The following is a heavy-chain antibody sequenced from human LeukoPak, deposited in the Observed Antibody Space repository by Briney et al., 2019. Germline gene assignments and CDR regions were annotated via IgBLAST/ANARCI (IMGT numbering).Heavy chain of an antibody. CDR3: ARDRLYSSSSEDY. CDR1: GFTVSSNY. J-gene: IGHJ4*02. V-gene: IGHV3-53*01. CDR2: IYSSGST. Sequence: GGSLRLSCAASGFTVSSNYMSWVRQAPGKGLEWVSVIYSSGSTYYADSVKVRFTISIDNSKNTLYLQMNSLRAEDTAVYYCARDRLYSSSSEDYWGQGTLVTVSS. D-gene: IGHD6-6*01.